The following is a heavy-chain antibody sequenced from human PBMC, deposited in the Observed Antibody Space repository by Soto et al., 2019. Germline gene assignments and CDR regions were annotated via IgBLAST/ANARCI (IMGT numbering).Heavy chain of an antibody. CDR3: ARGPRYCSTTTCFSGVTWFDP. Sequence: GASVKVSCKASGYTFTSYGISWVRQAPGQGLEWMGWISSYNGNTNYAQKVQGRVNLTTDTSTSTTYMELRSLRSDDTAVYYCARGPRYCSTTTCFSGVTWFDPWGQGTLVTVSS. CDR2: ISSYNGNT. D-gene: IGHD2-2*01. J-gene: IGHJ5*02. CDR1: GYTFTSYG. V-gene: IGHV1-18*04.